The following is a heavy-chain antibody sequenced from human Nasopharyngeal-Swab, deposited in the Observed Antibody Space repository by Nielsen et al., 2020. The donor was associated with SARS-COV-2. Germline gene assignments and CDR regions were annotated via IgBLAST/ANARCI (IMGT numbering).Heavy chain of an antibody. D-gene: IGHD2-2*01. V-gene: IGHV4-30-4*01. CDR3: ARDDVYCSSTSCYRAPLNY. J-gene: IGHJ4*02. Sequence: RQAPGKGLEWIGYIYYSGSTYYNPSLKSRVTISVDTPKNQFSLKLSSVTAADTAVYYCARDDVYCSSTSCYRAPLNYWGQGTLVTVSS. CDR2: IYYSGST.